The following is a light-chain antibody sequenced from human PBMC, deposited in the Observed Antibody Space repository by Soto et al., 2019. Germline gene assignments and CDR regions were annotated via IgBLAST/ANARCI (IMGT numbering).Light chain of an antibody. CDR1: QSVSSSF. J-gene: IGKJ1*01. CDR2: GAS. CDR3: HQYGSSPAT. Sequence: EIVLTQSPATLSLSPGERAALSCRASQSVSSSFLAWYQQRPGQAPRLLIYGASSRATGIPDRFSGSGSGTDFTLTISRLESEDFAVYYCHQYGSSPATFGQGTKVDIK. V-gene: IGKV3-20*01.